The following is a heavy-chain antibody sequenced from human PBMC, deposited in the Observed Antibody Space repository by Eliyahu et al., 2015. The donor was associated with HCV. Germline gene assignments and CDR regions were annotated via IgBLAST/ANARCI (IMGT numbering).Heavy chain of an antibody. CDR2: ISNRGTTI. CDR3: ARGGLGYYYAMDV. Sequence: EVQLVESGGDLVHXGGSLRLSCXASGFSFSTXEMNWVRQAPGKGLEWISLISNRGTTIHYGDSVKSRFTISRDNAKNSLYLQMDTLRVEDTAVYYCARGGLGYYYAMDVWGQGTTVTVSS. CDR1: GFSFSTXE. J-gene: IGHJ6*02. V-gene: IGHV3-48*03.